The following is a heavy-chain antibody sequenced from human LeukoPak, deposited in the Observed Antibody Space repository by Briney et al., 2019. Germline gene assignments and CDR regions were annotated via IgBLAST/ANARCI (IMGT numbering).Heavy chain of an antibody. D-gene: IGHD5-12*01. V-gene: IGHV1-69*06. J-gene: IGHJ4*02. CDR3: ARFLVAAGYFDY. CDR2: IIPIFGTA. Sequence: SVKVSCKASGGTFSSYAISWVRQGPGQGLEWMGGIIPIFGTANYAQKFQGRVTITADKSTSTAYMKLSSLRSEDTAVYYCARFLVAAGYFDYGGQGTLVTVSS. CDR1: GGTFSSYA.